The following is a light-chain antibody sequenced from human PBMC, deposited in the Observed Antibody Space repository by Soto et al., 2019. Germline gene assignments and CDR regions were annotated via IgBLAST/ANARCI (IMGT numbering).Light chain of an antibody. CDR1: SSDVGGYNY. CDR2: EVN. CDR3: SSYAGSSNV. V-gene: IGLV2-8*01. Sequence: QSALAQPPSASGSPGQSVAISCTGTSSDVGGYNYVSWYQQHPGKAPKLMIYEVNKRPSRVPDRFSGSKSGNTASLTVSGLKDEDEADYYCSSYAGSSNVFGTGTKVT. J-gene: IGLJ1*01.